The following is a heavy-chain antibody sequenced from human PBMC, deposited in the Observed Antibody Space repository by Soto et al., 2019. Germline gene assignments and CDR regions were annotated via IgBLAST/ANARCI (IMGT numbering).Heavy chain of an antibody. V-gene: IGHV3-21*01. Sequence: GGSLRLSCVGSGFTFSNYKMNWLRQAPGQGLEGVSSISGSSTYIYYADSVSGRFTISRDNAKNSVHLQMNSLRVEDTAVYFCAREELPPGTSFNSWFDPWGQGTMVTVSS. J-gene: IGHJ5*02. CDR1: GFTFSNYK. CDR3: AREELPPGTSFNSWFDP. D-gene: IGHD1-1*01. CDR2: ISGSSTYI.